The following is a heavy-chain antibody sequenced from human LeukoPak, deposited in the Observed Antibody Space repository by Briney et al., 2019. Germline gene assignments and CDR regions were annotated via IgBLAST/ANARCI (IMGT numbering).Heavy chain of an antibody. V-gene: IGHV1-18*01. CDR2: ISAYNGNT. CDR1: GYTFTSYG. Sequence: EASVKVSCKASGYTFTSYGISWVRQAPGQGLEWMGWISAYNGNTNYAQKLQGRVTMTTDTSTSTAYMELRSLRSDDTAVYYCARGRLYYYDRGPVGYWGQGTLVTVSS. D-gene: IGHD3-22*01. J-gene: IGHJ4*02. CDR3: ARGRLYYYDRGPVGY.